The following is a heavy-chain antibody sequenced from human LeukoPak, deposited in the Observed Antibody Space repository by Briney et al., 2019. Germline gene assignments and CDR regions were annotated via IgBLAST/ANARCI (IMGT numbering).Heavy chain of an antibody. D-gene: IGHD3-22*01. CDR2: IKEDGTEK. J-gene: IGHJ4*02. CDR1: GFTFSSYW. CDR3: AREVVLSTSAWFEY. V-gene: IGHV3-7*01. Sequence: GGSLRLSCAVSGFTFSSYWMSWVRQAPGKGLEWVANIKEDGTEKYYQDSVKGRFTISRDNAKNSLYLQMNSLRAEDTAVYYCAREVVLSTSAWFEYWGQGTLVAVSS.